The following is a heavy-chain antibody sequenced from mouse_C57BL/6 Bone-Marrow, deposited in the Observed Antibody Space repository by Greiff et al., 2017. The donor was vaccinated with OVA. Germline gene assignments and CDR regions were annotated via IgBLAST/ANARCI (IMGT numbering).Heavy chain of an antibody. D-gene: IGHD2-1*01. J-gene: IGHJ4*01. Sequence: EVQLQQSGTVLARPGASVKMSCKTSGFTFTSYCMHWVKQRPGQGLEWIGAIYPGNSDTSYNQKFKGKAKLTAVTSASTAYMELSSLTNEDAAVYYCVYYGNYRYAMDYWGQGTSVTVSS. CDR1: GFTFTSYC. CDR3: VYYGNYRYAMDY. CDR2: IYPGNSDT. V-gene: IGHV1-5*01.